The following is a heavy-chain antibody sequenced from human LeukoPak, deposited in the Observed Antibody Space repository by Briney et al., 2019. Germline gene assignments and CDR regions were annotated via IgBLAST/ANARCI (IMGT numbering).Heavy chain of an antibody. D-gene: IGHD6-19*01. CDR3: AKVYSAGWYPGYFDY. CDR2: ISGGGGTT. J-gene: IGHJ4*02. CDR1: GFTFSSYA. Sequence: GGSLRLSCAASGFTFSSYAMSWVRQAPGKGLEWVSAISGGGGTTFYADSVKGRFTISRDNSKDTLYLQMNSLRAEDTAVYYCAKVYSAGWYPGYFDYWGQGTLVTVSS. V-gene: IGHV3-23*01.